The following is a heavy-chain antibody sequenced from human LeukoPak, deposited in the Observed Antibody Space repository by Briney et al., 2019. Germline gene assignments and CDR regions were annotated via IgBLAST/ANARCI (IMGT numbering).Heavy chain of an antibody. CDR1: GGSFSGYY. CDR3: ARVPAVAGLAPPDY. D-gene: IGHD6-19*01. Sequence: PSETLSLTCAVYGGSFSGYYWSWIRQPPGKGLEWIGEINHSGSTNYNPSLKSRVTISVDTSKNQFSLKLSSVTAADTAVYYCARVPAVAGLAPPDYWGQGTLVTVSS. J-gene: IGHJ4*02. CDR2: INHSGST. V-gene: IGHV4-34*01.